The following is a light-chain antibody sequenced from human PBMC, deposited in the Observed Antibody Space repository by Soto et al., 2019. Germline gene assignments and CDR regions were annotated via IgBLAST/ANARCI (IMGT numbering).Light chain of an antibody. CDR3: QKYNSAPRT. V-gene: IGKV3D-15*01. J-gene: IGKJ1*01. Sequence: DIVITQSPATLSVAPGERVTFSCRASQGVSRKLAWYQQKPGQAPRLLIYGASSRATGIPDRFSGSGSGTDFTLTISSLQPEDVATYYCQKYNSAPRTFGQGTKADIK. CDR2: GAS. CDR1: QGVSRK.